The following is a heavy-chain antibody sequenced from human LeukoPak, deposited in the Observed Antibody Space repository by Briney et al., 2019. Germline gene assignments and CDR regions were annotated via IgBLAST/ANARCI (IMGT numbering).Heavy chain of an antibody. Sequence: SETLSLTCTVSGGSISSYYWSWIRQPPGKGLEWIGYIYYSGSTNYNPSLKSRVTISVDTSKNQFSLKLSSVTAADTAVYYCARDDFWSGYQDYWGQGALVTASS. V-gene: IGHV4-59*01. D-gene: IGHD3-3*01. CDR3: ARDDFWSGYQDY. J-gene: IGHJ4*02. CDR1: GGSISSYY. CDR2: IYYSGST.